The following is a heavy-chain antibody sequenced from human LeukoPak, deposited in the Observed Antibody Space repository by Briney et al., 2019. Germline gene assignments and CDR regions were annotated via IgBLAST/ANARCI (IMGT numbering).Heavy chain of an antibody. J-gene: IGHJ4*02. CDR3: ARGPSQYSGYPFLD. D-gene: IGHD5-12*01. CDR1: GYTFTSYG. CDR2: ISAYNGNT. Sequence: ASVKVSCKASGYTFTSYGISWVRQAPGQGLEWMGWISAYNGNTNYAQKLRGRVTMTTDTSTSTAYMELRSLRSDDTAVYYCARGPSQYSGYPFLDWGQGTLVTVSS. V-gene: IGHV1-18*01.